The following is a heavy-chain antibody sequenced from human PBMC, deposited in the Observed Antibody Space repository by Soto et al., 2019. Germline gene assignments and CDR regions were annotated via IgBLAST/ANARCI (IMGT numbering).Heavy chain of an antibody. D-gene: IGHD6-6*01. Sequence: GGSLRLFCAASGFTFSSYSMNWVRQAPGKGLEWVSYISSSSSTIYYADSVKGRFTISRDNAKNSLYLQMNSLRAEDTAVYYCARDRDLASSQGFDYSGQGTLVTVSS. CDR3: ARDRDLASSQGFDY. CDR1: GFTFSSYS. J-gene: IGHJ4*02. CDR2: ISSSSSTI. V-gene: IGHV3-48*01.